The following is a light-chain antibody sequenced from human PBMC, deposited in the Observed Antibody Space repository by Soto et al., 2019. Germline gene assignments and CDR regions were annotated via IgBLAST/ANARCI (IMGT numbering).Light chain of an antibody. Sequence: QSVLTQPASVSGSPGQSITISCTETSSDVSGYNSVSWYQQHPGKAPKLMIYEVSNRPSGVSNRFSGSKSGNTASLTISGLQTEDEADYYCSSYTTSTTLWVFGGGTQLTVL. V-gene: IGLV2-14*01. J-gene: IGLJ3*02. CDR3: SSYTTSTTLWV. CDR1: SSDVSGYNS. CDR2: EVS.